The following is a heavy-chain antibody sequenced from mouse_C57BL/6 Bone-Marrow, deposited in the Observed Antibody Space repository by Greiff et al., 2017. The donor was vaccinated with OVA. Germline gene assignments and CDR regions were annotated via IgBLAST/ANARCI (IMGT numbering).Heavy chain of an antibody. J-gene: IGHJ1*03. D-gene: IGHD1-1*01. CDR3: ASLYYYGSRDWYFDV. V-gene: IGHV7-3*01. CDR2: IRNKANGYTT. Sequence: DVMLVESGGGLVQPGGSLSLSCAASGFTFTDYYMSWVRQPPGKALEWLGFIRNKANGYTTEYSASVKGRFTISRDNFQSILYLQMNALRAEDSATYYCASLYYYGSRDWYFDVWGTGTTVTVSS. CDR1: GFTFTDYY.